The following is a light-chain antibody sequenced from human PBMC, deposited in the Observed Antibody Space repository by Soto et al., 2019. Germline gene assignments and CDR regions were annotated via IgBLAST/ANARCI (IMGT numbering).Light chain of an antibody. CDR3: QQYNDYSAWT. CDR2: AAS. CDR1: QSISSY. Sequence: DIQMPQSPASLSASLGDRFTITCRASQSISSYLNWYQQKPGKAPKLLIYAASSLQSGVPSRFSGSGSGTEFTLTISSLQPDDFATYYCQQYNDYSAWTFGQGTKVDI. V-gene: IGKV1-39*01. J-gene: IGKJ1*01.